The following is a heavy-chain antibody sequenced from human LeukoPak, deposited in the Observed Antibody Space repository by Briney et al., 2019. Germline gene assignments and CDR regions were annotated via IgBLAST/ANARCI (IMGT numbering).Heavy chain of an antibody. Sequence: ASVKVSCKAPGGTFSSYAISWVRQAPGQGLEWMGGIIPIFGTANYAQKFQGRVTITADESTSTAYMELSSLRSEDTAVYYCASTRIAAAGTSSWGQGTLVTVSS. CDR3: ASTRIAAAGTSS. CDR2: IIPIFGTA. D-gene: IGHD6-13*01. J-gene: IGHJ4*02. V-gene: IGHV1-69*13. CDR1: GGTFSSYA.